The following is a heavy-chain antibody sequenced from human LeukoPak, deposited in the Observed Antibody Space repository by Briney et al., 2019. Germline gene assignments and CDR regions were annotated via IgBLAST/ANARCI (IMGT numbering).Heavy chain of an antibody. CDR2: IYSDGSST. D-gene: IGHD2-15*01. CDR3: ATVTYCSGGSCYGDFDY. J-gene: IGHJ4*02. V-gene: IGHV3-74*01. Sequence: GGSLRLSCAASGFTFSSYWMHWVRQAPGKGLVWVSRIYSDGSSTSYADSVKGRFTISRDNAKNTLYLQMNSLRAEDTAVYYCATVTYCSGGSCYGDFDYWGQGTLVNVSS. CDR1: GFTFSSYW.